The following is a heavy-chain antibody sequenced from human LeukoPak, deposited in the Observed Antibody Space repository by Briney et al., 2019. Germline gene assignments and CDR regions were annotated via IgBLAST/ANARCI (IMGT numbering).Heavy chain of an antibody. D-gene: IGHD3-10*01. Sequence: GGSLRLSCAASGFTFSSYGMHGVRQAPGKGLDWVAVIWYDGSNKYYADSVKGRFTISRDNSKNTLYLQMNSLRAEDTAVYYCARRGGQWSFDYRGQGTLVTVSS. CDR1: GFTFSSYG. CDR2: IWYDGSNK. V-gene: IGHV3-33*01. CDR3: ARRGGQWSFDY. J-gene: IGHJ4*02.